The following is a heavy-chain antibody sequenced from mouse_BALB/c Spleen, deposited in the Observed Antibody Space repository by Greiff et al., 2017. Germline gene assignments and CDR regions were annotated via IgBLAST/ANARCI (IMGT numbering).Heavy chain of an antibody. CDR1: GFNIKDYY. CDR2: IDPENGDT. CDR3: NKGNSYLDY. J-gene: IGHJ2*01. V-gene: IGHV14-4*02. D-gene: IGHD2-1*01. Sequence: VQLKQSGAELVRSGASVKLSCTASGFNIKDYYMHWVKQRPEQGLEWIGWIDPENGDTEYAPKFQGKATMTADTSSNTAYLQLSSLTSEDTAVYYCNKGNSYLDYWGQGTTLTVSS.